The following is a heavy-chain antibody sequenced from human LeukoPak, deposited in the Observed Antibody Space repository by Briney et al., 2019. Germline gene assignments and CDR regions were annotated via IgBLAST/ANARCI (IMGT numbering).Heavy chain of an antibody. J-gene: IGHJ4*02. D-gene: IGHD2-15*01. CDR2: ISYDGTSY. V-gene: IGHV3-30*03. Sequence: GGSLRLSCTVSGFTFSRYGMHWVRQAPGKGLEWVAVISYDGTSYDYGDSVKGRFIISRDNSKNTLYLQMNSPRAEDTAVYYCARDQCSGANCQVALDYWGQGTLVTVSS. CDR1: GFTFSRYG. CDR3: ARDQCSGANCQVALDY.